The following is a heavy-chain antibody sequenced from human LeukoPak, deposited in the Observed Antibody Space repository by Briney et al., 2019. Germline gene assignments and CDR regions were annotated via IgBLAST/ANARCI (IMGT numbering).Heavy chain of an antibody. CDR1: GYTFTSYG. CDR2: ISAYNGNT. D-gene: IGHD1-26*01. J-gene: IGHJ4*03. CDR3: ARRGGIHGSPYYFDY. Sequence: ASVKVSCKASGYTFTSYGISWVRQAPGQGLEWMGWISAYNGNTNYAQKLQGRVTMTTDTSTSTAYMELRSLRSDDTAVYYCARRGGIHGSPYYFDYWGQGTMVTVSS. V-gene: IGHV1-18*01.